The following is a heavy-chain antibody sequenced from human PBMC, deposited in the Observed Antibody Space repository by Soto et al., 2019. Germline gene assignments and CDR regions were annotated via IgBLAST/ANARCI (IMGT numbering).Heavy chain of an antibody. CDR1: GYTFRSYG. CDR2: ISAYNGNT. Sequence: QVQLVQSGAEVKKPGASVKVSCKASGYTFRSYGITWVRQAPGQGLEWMGWISAYNGNTNYAQKVQARVTMTTDTSTSTAYMELRSLRSDDTAVYYCAREKYSGWYEGVDYWGQGTLVTVSS. D-gene: IGHD6-19*01. CDR3: AREKYSGWYEGVDY. V-gene: IGHV1-18*01. J-gene: IGHJ4*02.